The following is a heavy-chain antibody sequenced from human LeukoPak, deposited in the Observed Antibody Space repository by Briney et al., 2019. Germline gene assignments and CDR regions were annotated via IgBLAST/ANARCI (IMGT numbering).Heavy chain of an antibody. Sequence: PSETLSLTCTVSGGSISSYYWTWIRQPAGKELEYIGRIYSSGSTHYNPSLKSRVTMSVDTSKNQFSLKMSSVTVADTAVYYCARDLGGWGFDSWGQGTLVTVSS. CDR2: IYSSGST. CDR3: ARDLGGWGFDS. V-gene: IGHV4-4*07. CDR1: GGSISSYY. J-gene: IGHJ4*02. D-gene: IGHD6-19*01.